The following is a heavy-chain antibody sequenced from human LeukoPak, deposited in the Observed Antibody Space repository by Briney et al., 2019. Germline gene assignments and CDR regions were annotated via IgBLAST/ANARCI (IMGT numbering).Heavy chain of an antibody. CDR1: GFTFSSYS. CDR3: AKELLYYTRPFDY. D-gene: IGHD2-8*01. Sequence: TGGSLRLSCAASGFTFSSYSMNWVRQAPGKGLEWVSSISSSSSYIYYADSVKGRFTISRDNSKNTLYLQMNSLRAEDTAVYYCAKELLYYTRPFDYWGQGTLVTVSS. CDR2: ISSSSSYI. V-gene: IGHV3-21*04. J-gene: IGHJ4*02.